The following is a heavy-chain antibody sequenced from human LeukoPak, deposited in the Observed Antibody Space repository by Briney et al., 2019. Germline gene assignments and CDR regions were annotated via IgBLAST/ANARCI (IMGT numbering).Heavy chain of an antibody. CDR1: GGSFSGYY. CDR3: ARARRRDAFDI. CDR2: ISHSGST. Sequence: SETLSLTCAVYGGSFSGYYWSWIRQPPGKGLEWIGEISHSGSTNYNPSLKSRVTISVDTSKNQFSLKLSSVTAADTAVYYCARARRRDAFDIWGQGTMVTVSS. V-gene: IGHV4-34*01. J-gene: IGHJ3*02.